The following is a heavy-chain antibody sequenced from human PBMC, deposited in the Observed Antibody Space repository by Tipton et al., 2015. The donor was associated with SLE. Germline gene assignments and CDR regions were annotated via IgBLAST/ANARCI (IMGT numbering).Heavy chain of an antibody. V-gene: IGHV4-59*08. CDR3: AKSSAVAGRGGNS. J-gene: IGHJ4*02. Sequence: TLSLTCTVSGVSIRYYYWSWIRQPPGKGLEWIGYIYYSGSTNYNPSLKSRVTMSVDTSKNQFSLKLSSVTAADTAVYYCAKSSAVAGRGGNSWGQGTLVTVSS. CDR2: IYYSGST. CDR1: GVSIRYYY. D-gene: IGHD6-19*01.